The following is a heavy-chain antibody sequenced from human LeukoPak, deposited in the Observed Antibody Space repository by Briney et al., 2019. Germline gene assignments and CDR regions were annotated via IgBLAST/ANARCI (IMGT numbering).Heavy chain of an antibody. D-gene: IGHD2-15*01. CDR2: LSDYNGNT. CDR3: ARAKGYCSGGSCYSDAFDI. V-gene: IGHV1-18*01. J-gene: IGHJ3*02. CDR1: GYSFTSYG. Sequence: ASVKVSCKASGYSFTSYGIRWVRQAPGKGLEWMGWLSDYNGNTNYAQKLQGRVTMTTDTSTSTAYMELRSLRSDDTAVYYCARAKGYCSGGSCYSDAFDIWGQGTMVTVSS.